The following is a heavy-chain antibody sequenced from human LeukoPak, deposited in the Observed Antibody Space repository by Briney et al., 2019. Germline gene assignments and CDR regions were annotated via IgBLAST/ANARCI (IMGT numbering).Heavy chain of an antibody. CDR3: ARHLRLWRGDWFDP. J-gene: IGHJ5*02. CDR1: PYYFINFW. D-gene: IGHD2-21*01. V-gene: IGHV5-51*01. CDR2: IYPGDSDT. Sequence: GESLKISCKDSPYYFINFWIGWVRQLPGKGLEWMGIIYPGDSDTRYSPSFQGQVTISADKSISTAYLQWSSLKASDTAMYYCARHLRLWRGDWFDPWGQGTLVTVSS.